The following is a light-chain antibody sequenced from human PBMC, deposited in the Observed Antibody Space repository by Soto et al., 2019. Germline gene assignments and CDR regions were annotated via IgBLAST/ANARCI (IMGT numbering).Light chain of an antibody. CDR3: QQYGGSPRT. CDR2: GAS. Sequence: EIVLTQSPGTLSLSPGERASLSCRASQSIANSLDWYQQKPGQAPRLLIFGASNSATGIPDRFSGSASGTYFSLTISRLEPEDFAVYHCQQYGGSPRTFGQGTKVERK. CDR1: QSIANS. V-gene: IGKV3-20*01. J-gene: IGKJ1*01.